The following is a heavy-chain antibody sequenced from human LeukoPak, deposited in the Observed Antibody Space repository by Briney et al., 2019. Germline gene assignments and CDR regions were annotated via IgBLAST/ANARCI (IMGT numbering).Heavy chain of an antibody. D-gene: IGHD1-26*01. CDR2: IYYSGST. V-gene: IGHV4-31*03. J-gene: IGHJ4*02. CDR1: GGSISSGGYY. CDR3: ARALLEATRTDYFDY. Sequence: SQTLSLTCTVSGGSISSGGYYWSWIRQHPGKGLEWIGYIYYSGSTYYNPSLKSRVTISVDTSKNQFSLKLSSVTAADTAVYYCARALLEATRTDYFDYWGQGTLVTVSS.